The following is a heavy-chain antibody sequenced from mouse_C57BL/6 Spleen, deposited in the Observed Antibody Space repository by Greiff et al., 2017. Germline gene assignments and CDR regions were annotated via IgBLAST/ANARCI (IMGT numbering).Heavy chain of an antibody. CDR1: GYSITSGYY. D-gene: IGHD1-1*01. Sequence: EVQVVESGPGLVKPSQSLSLTCSVTGYSITSGYYWNWIRQFPGNKLEWMGYISYDGSNNYNPSLKNRISITRDTSKNQFFLKLNSLTTEDTATYYCASYYYGSRGGAMYYWGQGTSVTVSS. CDR3: ASYYYGSRGGAMYY. V-gene: IGHV3-6*01. CDR2: ISYDGSN. J-gene: IGHJ4*01.